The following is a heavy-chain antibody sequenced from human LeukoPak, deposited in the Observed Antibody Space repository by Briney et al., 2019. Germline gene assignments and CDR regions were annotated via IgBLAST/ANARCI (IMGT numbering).Heavy chain of an antibody. Sequence: PSETLSLTCSVSGGSISGYYWGWIRQVPGERPEWIGYIYHSGRTTYNPSLENRVTISLDTSKNQLSLNLRFVTAADTALYFCARRRAQSSGPSFYYFYMDVWGKGTTVTVSS. V-gene: IGHV4-59*01. CDR1: GGSISGYY. CDR3: ARRRAQSSGPSFYYFYMDV. J-gene: IGHJ6*03. D-gene: IGHD1-26*01. CDR2: IYHSGRT.